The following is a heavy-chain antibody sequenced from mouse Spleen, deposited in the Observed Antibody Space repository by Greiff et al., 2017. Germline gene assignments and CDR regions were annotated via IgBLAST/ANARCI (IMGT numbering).Heavy chain of an antibody. CDR2: IDPSDSYT. CDR3: ARENYGYRFAY. D-gene: IGHD1-2*01. CDR1: GYTFTSYW. J-gene: IGHJ3*01. Sequence: QVQLQQPGAELVRPGTSVKLSCKASGYTFTSYWMHWVKQRPGQGLEWIGVIDPSDSYTNYNQKFKGKATLTVDTSSSTAYMQLSSLTSEDSAVYYCARENYGYRFAYWGQGTLVTVSA. V-gene: IGHV1-59*01.